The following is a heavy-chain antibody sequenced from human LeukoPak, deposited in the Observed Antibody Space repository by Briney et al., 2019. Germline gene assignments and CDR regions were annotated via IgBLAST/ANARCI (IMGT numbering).Heavy chain of an antibody. J-gene: IGHJ4*02. CDR3: ATYPILEVYGHEYFDY. CDR1: GYTFTSYD. V-gene: IGHV1-8*01. D-gene: IGHD2-21*01. Sequence: ASVKVSCKASGYTFTSYDVNWVRQATGQGLEWMGWVNPNSGHTGYAQKFQGRVTMTTNTSISTAYMELSSLRSEDTAVYYCATYPILEVYGHEYFDYWGQGTLVTVSS. CDR2: VNPNSGHT.